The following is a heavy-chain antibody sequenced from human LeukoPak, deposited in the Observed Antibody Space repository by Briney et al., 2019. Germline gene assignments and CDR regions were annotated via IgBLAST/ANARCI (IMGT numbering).Heavy chain of an antibody. CDR1: GFIFSHYG. J-gene: IGHJ4*02. CDR2: IQNDASTE. V-gene: IGHV3-33*05. CDR3: ARELSQIVWGGLDY. D-gene: IGHD2-21*01. Sequence: PGGSLRLSCAAFGFIFSHYGVHWVRQAPGKGLEWVAVIQNDASTENFADSVKGRFTISRDNSKNTVFLQMNSLRVEDTAVYYCARELSQIVWGGLDYGGQGTLVSVSS.